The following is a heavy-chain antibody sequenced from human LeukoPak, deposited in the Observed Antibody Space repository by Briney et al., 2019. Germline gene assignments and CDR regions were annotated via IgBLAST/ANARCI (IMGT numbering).Heavy chain of an antibody. D-gene: IGHD6-13*01. CDR2: ISPSADRT. CDR1: GFTFSSYA. Sequence: PGGSLRLSCAASGFTFSSYAMSWVRQAPGKGLEWVSFISPSADRTSNADSVEGRFTISRDNPRNTLYLQMNSLRAEDTAVYYCARDINMKKAAAGTFFDYWGQGTLVTVSS. J-gene: IGHJ4*02. V-gene: IGHV3-23*01. CDR3: ARDINMKKAAAGTFFDY.